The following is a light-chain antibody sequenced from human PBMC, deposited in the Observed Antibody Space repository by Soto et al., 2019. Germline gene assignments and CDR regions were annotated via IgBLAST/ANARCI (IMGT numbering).Light chain of an antibody. CDR3: MRTLRIPRT. CDR1: QNLLPSNGYLY. Sequence: DIVLTQSPLSLPVTPGEPASISCRSSQNLLPSNGYLYLDWYLEKPGQSPQLLIYLGSNRASGVPERFSGSVSGTDFTLRISRGQAEDGGVYYCMRTLRIPRTFGGGTKVELK. V-gene: IGKV2-28*01. J-gene: IGKJ4*02. CDR2: LGS.